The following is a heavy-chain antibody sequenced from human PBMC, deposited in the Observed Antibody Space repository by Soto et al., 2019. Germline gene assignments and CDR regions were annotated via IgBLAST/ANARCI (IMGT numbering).Heavy chain of an antibody. J-gene: IGHJ4*01. V-gene: IGHV3-21*06. D-gene: IGHD4-4*01. CDR3: AREGVTNYTDYYFDL. CDR1: GFTFTRYS. Sequence: NPGGSLRLSCAASGFTFTRYSMNWVRQAPGKGLEWVSSISSTTNYIYYGDSMKGRFTISRDNAKNSLYLEMNSLRAEDTAVYYCAREGVTNYTDYYFDLWGHGALVTVSS. CDR2: ISSTTNYI.